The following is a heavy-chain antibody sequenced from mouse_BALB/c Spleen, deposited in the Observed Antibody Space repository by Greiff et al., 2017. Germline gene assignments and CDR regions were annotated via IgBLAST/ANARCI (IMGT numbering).Heavy chain of an antibody. CDR1: GYSFTGYY. CDR2: INPYNGAT. J-gene: IGHJ4*01. V-gene: IGHV1-26*01. CDR3: ARRRDYYARDY. Sequence: EVQLQQSGPELVKPGASVKISCKASGYSFTGYYMHWVKQSHVKSLEWIGRINPYNGATSYNQNFKDKASLTVDKSSSTAYMELHSLTSEDSAVYYCARRRDYYARDYWGQGTSVTVSS.